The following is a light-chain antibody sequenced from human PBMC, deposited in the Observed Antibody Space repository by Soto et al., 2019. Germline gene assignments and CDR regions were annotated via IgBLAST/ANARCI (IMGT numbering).Light chain of an antibody. J-gene: IGKJ1*01. CDR3: QQYGSSGA. CDR2: DAS. CDR1: QNMSTSY. Sequence: EIELTQSPSTLSLSAGERATLSCRASQNMSTSYLAWYQTKPGQAPRFLIYDASTRATGIPDWFSGSGWGKAFILTSTRLQAEDFAVYYCQQYGSSGAFGQGTKVDIK. V-gene: IGKV3-20*01.